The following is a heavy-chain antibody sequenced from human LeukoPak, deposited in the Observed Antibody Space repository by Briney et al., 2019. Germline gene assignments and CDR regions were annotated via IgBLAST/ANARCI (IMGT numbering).Heavy chain of an antibody. V-gene: IGHV3-21*01. J-gene: IGHJ4*02. CDR3: ARERGEAFDY. CDR1: GFTFSSYS. CDR2: IGSSSTSI. Sequence: PGGSLRLSCAASGFTFSSYSMNWVRQAPGEGLEWVSSIGSSSTSIYYADSVKGRFTISRDNAKNSLYLQMNSLRAEDTAVYYCARERGEAFDYWGQGTLVTVSS. D-gene: IGHD3-16*01.